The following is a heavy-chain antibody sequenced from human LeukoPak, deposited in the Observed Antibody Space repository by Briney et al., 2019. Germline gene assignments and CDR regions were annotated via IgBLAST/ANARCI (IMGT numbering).Heavy chain of an antibody. D-gene: IGHD4-17*01. J-gene: IGHJ6*02. CDR1: GGSISSYY. Sequence: SETLSLTCTVSGGSISSYYWSWIRQPPGKGREWMGYIYYSGSTNYNPSLKSRVTISVDTSKNQFSLKLISVPGADTTVYYCTRDHEVRFRHFGYYYGMDVWGQGTTVTVSS. CDR3: TRDHEVRFRHFGYYYGMDV. CDR2: IYYSGST. V-gene: IGHV4-59*01.